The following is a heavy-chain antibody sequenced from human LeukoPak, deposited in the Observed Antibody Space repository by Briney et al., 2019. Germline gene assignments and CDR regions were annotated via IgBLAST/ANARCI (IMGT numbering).Heavy chain of an antibody. D-gene: IGHD4-23*01. V-gene: IGHV4-4*07. CDR1: GGSITNYY. CDR3: ARDRTYGGNSGFDY. J-gene: IGHJ4*02. Sequence: PSETLSLTCTVSGGSITNYYWSWVRQPAGKGLEWVGRIYTTGTTTYNPSLKSRVTTSVDTSKNQFSLNLTSVTAADTAVYYCARDRTYGGNSGFDYWGQGTLVTVSS. CDR2: IYTTGTT.